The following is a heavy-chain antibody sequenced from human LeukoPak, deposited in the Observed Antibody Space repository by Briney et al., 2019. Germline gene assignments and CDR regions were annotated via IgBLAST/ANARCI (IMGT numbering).Heavy chain of an antibody. Sequence: SVKVSCKASGFTSTNFAVQWVRQARGQRLEWIGWIIVGSGATKCAQDFQERVTITRDLSTSTLYMELRSLTSEDAAVYYCAADLSNPRMGASYLDSWGQGTLVTVSS. CDR1: GFTSTNFA. V-gene: IGHV1-58*01. CDR2: IIVGSGAT. D-gene: IGHD3-16*01. CDR3: AADLSNPRMGASYLDS. J-gene: IGHJ4*02.